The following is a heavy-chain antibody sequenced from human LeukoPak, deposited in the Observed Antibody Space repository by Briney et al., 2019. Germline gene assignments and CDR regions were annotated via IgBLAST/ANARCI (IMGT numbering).Heavy chain of an antibody. D-gene: IGHD1-26*01. CDR3: ARADGSHYGLKDY. V-gene: IGHV3-74*01. J-gene: IGHJ4*02. CDR1: GFTFSSYW. CDR2: INSDGSST. Sequence: GGSLRLSCAASGFTFSSYWMHWVRQAPGKGLVWVSRINSDGSSTSYADSVKGRFTISRDNAKNTLSLQMNSLRAEDTGLYYCARADGSHYGLKDYWGQGTLVTVSS.